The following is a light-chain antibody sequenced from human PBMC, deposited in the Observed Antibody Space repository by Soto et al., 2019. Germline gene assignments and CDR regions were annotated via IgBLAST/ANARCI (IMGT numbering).Light chain of an antibody. CDR3: SSYTSSGSLE. CDR2: EVT. Sequence: QSALTQPASVSGSPGQSITISCTGTSSDVGGYNYVSWYQQHPGKAPKLVIYEVTNRPSGVSNRFSGSKSGNTASLTISGRQAEDEADYYCSSYTSSGSLEFGGGTKLPVL. J-gene: IGLJ3*02. CDR1: SSDVGGYNY. V-gene: IGLV2-14*01.